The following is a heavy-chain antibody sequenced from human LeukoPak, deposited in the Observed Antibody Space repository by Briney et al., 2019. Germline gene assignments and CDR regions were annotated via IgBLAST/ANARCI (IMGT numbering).Heavy chain of an antibody. CDR2: IKQDGSEK. CDR1: GFTFSSYW. J-gene: IGHJ4*02. CDR3: ARERMGYYYDSSGYYWDY. V-gene: IGHV3-7*01. D-gene: IGHD3-22*01. Sequence: PGGSLRLSCAASGFTFSSYWMSWVRQAPGKGLEWVANIKQDGSEKYYVDSVKGRFTISRDNAKNSLYLQMNSLRAEDTAVYYCARERMGYYYDSSGYYWDYWGQGTLVTVSS.